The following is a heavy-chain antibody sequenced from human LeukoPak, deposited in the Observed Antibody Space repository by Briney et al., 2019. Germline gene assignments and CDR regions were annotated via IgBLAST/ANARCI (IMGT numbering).Heavy chain of an antibody. V-gene: IGHV4-39*01. J-gene: IGHJ5*02. Sequence: PSETLSLTCTVSGGSISNVPFYWGWIRQSPGRGLEWIGSIYYSGSTYYNPSLKNRVTISLDTSKNQFSLKLTSVTAADTAVYYCASGGYCSGSTCPNYFDPWGQGTLSPPPQ. CDR3: ASGGYCSGSTCPNYFDP. CDR2: IYYSGST. CDR1: GGSISNVPFY. D-gene: IGHD2-15*01.